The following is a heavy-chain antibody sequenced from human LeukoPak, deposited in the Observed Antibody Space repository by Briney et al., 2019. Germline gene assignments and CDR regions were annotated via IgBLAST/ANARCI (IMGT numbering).Heavy chain of an antibody. CDR1: GGSISSYY. D-gene: IGHD3-10*01. CDR2: IYTSGST. CDR3: VRDHSYYGSGKGYNWFDP. Sequence: SETLSLTCTVSGGSISSYYWSWMRQPAGKGLEWIGRIYTSGSTNYNPSLKSRVSMSVDTSKNQFSLKLSSVTAADTAVYYCVRDHSYYGSGKGYNWFDPWGQGTLVTVSS. V-gene: IGHV4-4*07. J-gene: IGHJ5*02.